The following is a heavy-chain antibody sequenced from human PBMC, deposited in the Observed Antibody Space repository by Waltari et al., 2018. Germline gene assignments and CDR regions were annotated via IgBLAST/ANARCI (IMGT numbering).Heavy chain of an antibody. V-gene: IGHV4-61*02. J-gene: IGHJ4*02. CDR1: GDSISRGRYY. D-gene: IGHD3-10*01. Sequence: QVQLQESGPGLVKPSQTLSLTCTVSGDSISRGRYYWPWIRQPAGKGLEWIGHIYKSGSTNYNPSLKTRLSISMNKSNNQLSLTLKSVTAADTAVYYCARDRGPDVNEAMGLDYWGQGTRVTVSS. CDR3: ARDRGPDVNEAMGLDY. CDR2: IYKSGST.